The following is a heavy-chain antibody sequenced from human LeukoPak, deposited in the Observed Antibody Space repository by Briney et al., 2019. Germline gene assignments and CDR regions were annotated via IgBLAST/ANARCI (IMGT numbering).Heavy chain of an antibody. V-gene: IGHV4-30-4*01. CDR3: ARRSLSDPRSFDL. J-gene: IGHJ2*01. CDR2: IYYSGTT. D-gene: IGHD2-21*02. Sequence: SQTLSLTCTLSGGSISSGDYYWPWIRQPPGKGLERIGYIYYSGTTYYNPSLKSRLTISVDTSKNQLSLKLSSVTAADTSVYYCARRSLSDPRSFDLWGRGTLVTVSS. CDR1: GGSISSGDYY.